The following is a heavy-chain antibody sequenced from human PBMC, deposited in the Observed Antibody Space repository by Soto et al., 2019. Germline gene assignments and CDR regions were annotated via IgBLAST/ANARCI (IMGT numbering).Heavy chain of an antibody. Sequence: QVQLVESGGGLVKPGGSLRLSCAASGFTFSDYSMSWIRQAPGKGLEWVSYISSSGGHTNYTDSVKGRFTISRDNAKNSLYLQMNSLRVEDTAVYHCARPRHGDYLDGFDPWGQGSLVTVSS. J-gene: IGHJ5*02. CDR1: GFTFSDYS. CDR2: ISSSGGHT. D-gene: IGHD4-17*01. CDR3: ARPRHGDYLDGFDP. V-gene: IGHV3-11*05.